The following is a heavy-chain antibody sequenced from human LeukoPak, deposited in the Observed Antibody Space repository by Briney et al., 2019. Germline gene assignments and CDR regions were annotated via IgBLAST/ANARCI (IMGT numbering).Heavy chain of an antibody. V-gene: IGHV5-51*01. CDR1: GYTFTSYW. CDR3: ARRYASSDWYYFDY. D-gene: IGHD6-13*01. CDR2: IYAGDFDT. Sequence: GESLKISCKGSGYTFTSYWIAWVRQMPGKGLEWMGIIYAGDFDTRYSPSFQGQVTISADKSINTAYLQWSNLEASDTAMYYCARRYASSDWYYFDYWGQETLVTVSS. J-gene: IGHJ4*02.